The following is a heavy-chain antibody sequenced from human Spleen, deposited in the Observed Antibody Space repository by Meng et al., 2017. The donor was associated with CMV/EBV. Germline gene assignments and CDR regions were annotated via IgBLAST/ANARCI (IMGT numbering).Heavy chain of an antibody. CDR2: IRSKAYGGTT. CDR1: GFTFSRYA. CDR3: TRAVIAHLRYFDWLPFY. J-gene: IGHJ4*02. Sequence: GESLKISCAASGFTFSRYAMSWVRQAPGKGLEWVGFIRSKAYGGTTEYAASVKGRFTISRDDSKSIAYLQMNSLKTEDTAVYYCTRAVIAHLRYFDWLPFYWGQGTLVTVSS. V-gene: IGHV3-49*04. D-gene: IGHD3-9*01.